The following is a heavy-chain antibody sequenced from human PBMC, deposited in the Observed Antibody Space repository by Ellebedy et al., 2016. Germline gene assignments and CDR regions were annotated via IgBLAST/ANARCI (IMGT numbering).Heavy chain of an antibody. J-gene: IGHJ4*02. CDR2: INHSGST. CDR1: GGSISSYY. D-gene: IGHD6-13*01. Sequence: SETLSLTXTVSGGSISSYYWSWIRQPPGKGLEWIGEINHSGSTNYNPSLKSRVTISVDTSKNQFSLKLSSVTAADTAVYYCARREWQQLVPYVRYFDYWGQGTLVTVSS. CDR3: ARREWQQLVPYVRYFDY. V-gene: IGHV4-34*01.